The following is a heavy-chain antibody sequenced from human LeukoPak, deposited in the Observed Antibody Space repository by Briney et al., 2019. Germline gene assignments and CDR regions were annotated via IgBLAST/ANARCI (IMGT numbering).Heavy chain of an antibody. V-gene: IGHV3-53*01. D-gene: IGHD1-1*01. J-gene: IGHJ4*02. CDR3: ARLDVYDFDY. CDR1: GFTVGSNY. Sequence: PGGSLRLSCAASGFTVGSNYMSWVRQAPGKGLEWVSVIYSGGSTYYADSVKGRFTISRDNSKNTLYLQMNSLRAEDTAVYYCARLDVYDFDYWGQGTLVTVSS. CDR2: IYSGGST.